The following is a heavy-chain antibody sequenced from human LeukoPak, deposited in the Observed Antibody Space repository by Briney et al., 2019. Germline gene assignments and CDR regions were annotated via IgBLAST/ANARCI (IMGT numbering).Heavy chain of an antibody. CDR2: TYYRSKWYN. CDR3: ARVEKLLPPNY. CDR1: GDSVSSNSAT. Sequence: SQTLSLTCAISGDSVSSNSATWTWIRQSPSRGLEWLGRTYYRSKWYNDYAVSLKSRITINPDTSKNQFSLQLNSVTPEDTAMYYCARVEKLLPPNYWGQGTLVTVSS. D-gene: IGHD3-22*01. V-gene: IGHV6-1*01. J-gene: IGHJ4*02.